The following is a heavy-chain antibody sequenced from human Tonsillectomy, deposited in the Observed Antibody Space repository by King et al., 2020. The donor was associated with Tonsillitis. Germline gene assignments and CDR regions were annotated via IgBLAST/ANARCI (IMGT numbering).Heavy chain of an antibody. Sequence: VQLQEAGPGLVKPSQTLSLICAVSGGSISSGSDYWSWIRQPAGKGLEWIGRRYTIGSINYKPSLKSRVTMSVDTSKNQFSLKLTSVTAADTAVYYCAYGDFEDTFDIWGQGTVVTVAS. D-gene: IGHD4-17*01. CDR1: GGSISSGSDY. CDR2: RYTIGSI. J-gene: IGHJ3*02. CDR3: AYGDFEDTFDI. V-gene: IGHV4-61*02.